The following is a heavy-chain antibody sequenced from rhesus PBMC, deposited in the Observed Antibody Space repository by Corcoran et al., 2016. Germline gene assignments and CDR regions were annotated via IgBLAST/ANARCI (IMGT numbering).Heavy chain of an antibody. D-gene: IGHD4-29*01. V-gene: IGHV4-165*01. CDR2: ISGSRGST. CDR1: GGSFSGYY. J-gene: IGHJ2*01. CDR3: AGGSTYWYFDL. Sequence: QVQLQESGPGLVKPSETLSLTCAVSGGSFSGYYWGWIRQPPGKGLEWIGYISGSRGSTDYTPSLKSRVPISPGPSKNQFSLRLSSVTAADTAVYYCAGGSTYWYFDLWGPGTPITISS.